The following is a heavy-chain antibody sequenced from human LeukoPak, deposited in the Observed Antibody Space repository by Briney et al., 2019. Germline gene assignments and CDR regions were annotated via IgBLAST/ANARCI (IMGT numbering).Heavy chain of an antibody. D-gene: IGHD3-10*01. Sequence: GGSLRLSCAASGFIFSSYGMHWVRQAPGKGLEWVAVISYDGSNKHYADSVKGRFTISRDNSKNTLYLQMNSLRAEDTAVYYRALVVYYYGSGSYSPFDYWGQGTLVTVSS. CDR1: GFIFSSYG. J-gene: IGHJ4*02. V-gene: IGHV3-30*03. CDR2: ISYDGSNK. CDR3: ALVVYYYGSGSYSPFDY.